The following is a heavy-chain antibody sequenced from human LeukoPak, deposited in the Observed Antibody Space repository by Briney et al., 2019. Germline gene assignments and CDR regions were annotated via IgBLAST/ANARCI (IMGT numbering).Heavy chain of an antibody. CDR2: INHSGST. Sequence: PSETLSLTCAVYGGSFSGYYWSWIRQPPGKGLEWTGGINHSGSTNYNPSLKSRVTISVDTSKNQFSLKLSSVTAADTAVYYCAREMGYSYGYRYNWFDPWGQGTLVTVSS. V-gene: IGHV4-34*01. J-gene: IGHJ5*02. D-gene: IGHD5-18*01. CDR3: AREMGYSYGYRYNWFDP. CDR1: GGSFSGYY.